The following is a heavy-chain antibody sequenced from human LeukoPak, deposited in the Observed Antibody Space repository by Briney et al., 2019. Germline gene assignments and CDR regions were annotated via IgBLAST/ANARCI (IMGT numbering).Heavy chain of an antibody. CDR2: IIPIFGTA. D-gene: IGHD3-9*01. CDR3: ARDAQRYFDWLFYGEAFDI. J-gene: IGHJ3*02. Sequence: SVKVSCKASGGTFSSYAISWVRRAPGQGLEWMGGIIPIFGTANYAQKFQGRVAITADESTSTAYMELSCLRSEDTAVYYCARDAQRYFDWLFYGEAFDIWGQGTMVTVSS. V-gene: IGHV1-69*13. CDR1: GGTFSSYA.